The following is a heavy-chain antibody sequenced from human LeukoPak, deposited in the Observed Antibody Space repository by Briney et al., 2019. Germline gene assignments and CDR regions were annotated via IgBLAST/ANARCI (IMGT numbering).Heavy chain of an antibody. Sequence: SETLSLTCTVSGDSISSSSYYGGWIRQPPGKGLEWMGSIYYSGTTYYNPSLKSRVIISVDTSKNQFSLKLSSVTAADTAVYYCGIVVVPAAIPGDAWGQGTLVTVSS. CDR1: GDSISSSSYY. V-gene: IGHV4-39*01. J-gene: IGHJ5*02. CDR2: IYYSGTT. D-gene: IGHD2-2*02. CDR3: GIVVVPAAIPGDA.